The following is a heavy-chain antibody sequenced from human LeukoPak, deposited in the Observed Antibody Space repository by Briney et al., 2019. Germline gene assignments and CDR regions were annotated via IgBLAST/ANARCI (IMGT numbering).Heavy chain of an antibody. CDR2: INTNTGNP. Sequence: GASVKVSCKASGYTFTSYARNWVRQAPRQGLEWMGWINTNTGNPTYAQGFTGRFVFSMDTSVSTAYLQISSLKAEDTAVYYCARAHAPRIAAAGTDYWGQGTLVTVSS. CDR1: GYTFTSYA. J-gene: IGHJ4*02. V-gene: IGHV7-4-1*02. CDR3: ARAHAPRIAAAGTDY. D-gene: IGHD6-13*01.